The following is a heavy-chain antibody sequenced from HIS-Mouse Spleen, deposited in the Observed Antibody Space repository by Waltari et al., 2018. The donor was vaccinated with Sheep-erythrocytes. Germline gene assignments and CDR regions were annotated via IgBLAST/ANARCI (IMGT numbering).Heavy chain of an antibody. V-gene: IGHV4-39*01. J-gene: IGHJ4*02. CDR3: ARLYYYDSSGYYFDY. Sequence: QLQLQESGPGLVKPSETLSLTCTVSGGSISSSSYYWGWIRQPPGKGPEWIGSIYYSGSTHYNPSLKSRVTISVDTSKNQFSRKLSSVTAADTAVYYCARLYYYDSSGYYFDYWGQGTLVTVSS. CDR1: GGSISSSSYY. CDR2: IYYSGST. D-gene: IGHD3-22*01.